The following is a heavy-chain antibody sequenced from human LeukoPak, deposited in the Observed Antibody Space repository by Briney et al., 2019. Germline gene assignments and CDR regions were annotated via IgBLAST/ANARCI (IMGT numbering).Heavy chain of an antibody. Sequence: SQTLSLTCAISGDGVSSNSAAWNWIRQSPSRGLEWLGRTYYRSKWYNDYAVSVKGRITINPDTSKNQFSLQLNSVTPEDTAMYYCARVEYSSSWTPLSFDPWGQGTLVTVSS. J-gene: IGHJ5*02. CDR3: ARVEYSSSWTPLSFDP. D-gene: IGHD6-13*01. CDR1: GDGVSSNSAA. CDR2: TYYRSKWYN. V-gene: IGHV6-1*01.